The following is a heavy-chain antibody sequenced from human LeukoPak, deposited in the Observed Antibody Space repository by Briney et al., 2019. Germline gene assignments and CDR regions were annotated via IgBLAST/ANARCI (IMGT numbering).Heavy chain of an antibody. CDR2: INSDGSST. CDR3: ARVPRSSGRSFDY. Sequence: GGSLRLSCAASGFTFSSYWMHWARQAPGKGLVWVSRINSDGSSTSYADSVKGRFTISRDNAENTLYLQMNSLRAEDTAVYYCARVPRSSGRSFDYWGQGTLVTVSS. CDR1: GFTFSSYW. V-gene: IGHV3-74*01. D-gene: IGHD6-19*01. J-gene: IGHJ4*02.